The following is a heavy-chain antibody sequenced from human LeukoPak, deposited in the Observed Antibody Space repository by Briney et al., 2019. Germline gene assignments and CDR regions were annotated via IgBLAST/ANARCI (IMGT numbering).Heavy chain of an antibody. J-gene: IGHJ4*02. D-gene: IGHD6-19*01. Sequence: GGSLRLSCAASGFPFSSYAMSWVRQAPGKGLEWVSSISSSSSYIYYADSVKGRFTISRDNAKNSLYLQMNSLRAEDTAVYYCARPGQQWLAYFDYWGQGTLVTVSS. V-gene: IGHV3-21*01. CDR2: ISSSSSYI. CDR3: ARPGQQWLAYFDY. CDR1: GFPFSSYA.